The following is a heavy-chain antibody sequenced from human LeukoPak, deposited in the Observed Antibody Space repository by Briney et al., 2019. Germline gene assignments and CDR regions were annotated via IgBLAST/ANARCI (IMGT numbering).Heavy chain of an antibody. V-gene: IGHV4-59*08. CDR1: GGSFSSYY. J-gene: IGHJ4*02. CDR2: ISDIGSI. Sequence: SETLSLICAVYGGSFSSYYWSWIWQPPGKGLEWIAYISDIGSINYNPSLKSRVTISLDTSKNQFSLKLSSVTAADTAVYYCAGHHPRNTVDFWGQGTLVTVSS. D-gene: IGHD2/OR15-2a*01. CDR3: AGHHPRNTVDF.